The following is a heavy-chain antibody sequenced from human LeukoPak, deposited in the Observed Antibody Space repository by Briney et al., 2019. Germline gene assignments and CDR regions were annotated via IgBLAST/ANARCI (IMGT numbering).Heavy chain of an antibody. CDR3: TTYTSIVAAMKGWFDP. CDR1: GGSFSGYY. J-gene: IGHJ5*02. CDR2: ISHSGST. D-gene: IGHD1-26*01. Sequence: SETLSLTCAVYGGSFSGYYWSWIRQPPGKGLEWIGEISHSGSTNYNPSLKSRVTISVDTSKNQFSLKLSSVTAADTAVYYCTTYTSIVAAMKGWFDPWGQGTLVTVSS. V-gene: IGHV4-34*01.